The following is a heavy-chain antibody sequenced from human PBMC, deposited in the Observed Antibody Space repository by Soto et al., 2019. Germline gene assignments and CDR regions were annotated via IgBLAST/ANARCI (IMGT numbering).Heavy chain of an antibody. CDR2: VGSSGNTK. J-gene: IGHJ3*02. V-gene: IGHV3-48*03. Sequence: EVQLVESGGGLEQPGGSLRLSCAASGFTLSSSEMNWVRQAPGKGLEWVSYVGSSGNTKYYADSVKGRFTISRDNAKNSLYLQMNSLRAEDTAVYYCARGLEYYFKPGVFDIWGQGTMVTVSS. CDR1: GFTLSSSE. D-gene: IGHD1-26*01. CDR3: ARGLEYYFKPGVFDI.